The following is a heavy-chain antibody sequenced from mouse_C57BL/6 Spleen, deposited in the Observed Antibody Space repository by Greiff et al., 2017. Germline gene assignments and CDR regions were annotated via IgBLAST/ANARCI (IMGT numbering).Heavy chain of an antibody. CDR1: GYTFTDYN. J-gene: IGHJ4*01. V-gene: IGHV1-22*01. D-gene: IGHD3-2*02. CDR3: ARRAQATGDAMDY. Sequence: VQLKESGPELVKPGASVKMSCKASGYTFTDYNMHWVKQSHGKSLEWIGYINPNNGGTSYNQKFKGKATLTVNKSSSTAYMELRSLTSEDSAVYYCARRAQATGDAMDYWGQGTSVTVSS. CDR2: INPNNGGT.